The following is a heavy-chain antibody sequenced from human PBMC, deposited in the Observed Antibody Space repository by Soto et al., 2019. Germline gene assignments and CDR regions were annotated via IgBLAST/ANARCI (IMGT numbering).Heavy chain of an antibody. CDR1: GGTFSSYA. CDR3: ARVPMYYYGSGSYYPPRGYYYGMDV. J-gene: IGHJ6*02. CDR2: IIPIFGTA. D-gene: IGHD3-10*01. V-gene: IGHV1-69*13. Sequence: GASVKVSCKASGGTFSSYAISWVRQAPGQGLEWMGGIIPIFGTANYAQKFQGRVTITADESTSTAYMELSSLRSEDMAVYYCARVPMYYYGSGSYYPPRGYYYGMDVWGQGTTVTVSS.